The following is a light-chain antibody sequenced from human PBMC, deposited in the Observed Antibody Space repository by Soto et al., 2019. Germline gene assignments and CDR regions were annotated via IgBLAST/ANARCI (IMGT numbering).Light chain of an antibody. V-gene: IGKV1-9*01. Sequence: DIQLTQSPSFLSASVGDRVTITCRASQGISSYLAWYQQKPGKAPKLLIYAASTLQSGVPSRFNGSGSGTEFTLTISSLQPEDLATDYCQQLNSYPLTFGGGTKVEIK. J-gene: IGKJ4*01. CDR1: QGISSY. CDR2: AAS. CDR3: QQLNSYPLT.